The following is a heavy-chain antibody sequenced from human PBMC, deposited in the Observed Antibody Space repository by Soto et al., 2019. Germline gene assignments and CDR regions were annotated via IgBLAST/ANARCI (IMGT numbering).Heavy chain of an antibody. V-gene: IGHV4-31*03. J-gene: IGHJ5*02. CDR3: ARVPCSSTSCISNWFDT. Sequence: SETLSLTCTVSGGSISSGGYYWSWIRQHPGKGLEWIGYIYYSGSTYYNPSLKSRVTISVDTSKNQFSLKLSSVTAADTAVYYCARVPCSSTSCISNWFDTWGQGTLVTVSS. D-gene: IGHD2-2*01. CDR1: GGSISSGGYY. CDR2: IYYSGST.